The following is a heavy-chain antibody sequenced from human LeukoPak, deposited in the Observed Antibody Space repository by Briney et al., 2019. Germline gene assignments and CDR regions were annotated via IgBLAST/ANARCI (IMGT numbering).Heavy chain of an antibody. Sequence: SETLSLTCIVSGGSISSHYWSWIRQPPGKGLEWIGYIYYSGSTNYNPSLKSRVTISVDTSKNQFSLKLSSVTAADTAVYYCARVGGYSYGYVDYWGQGTLVTVSS. V-gene: IGHV4-59*11. D-gene: IGHD5-18*01. CDR3: ARVGGYSYGYVDY. CDR1: GGSISSHY. J-gene: IGHJ4*02. CDR2: IYYSGST.